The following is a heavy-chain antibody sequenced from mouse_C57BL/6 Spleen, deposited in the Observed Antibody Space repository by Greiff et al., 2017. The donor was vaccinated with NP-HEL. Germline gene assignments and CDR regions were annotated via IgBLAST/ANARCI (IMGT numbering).Heavy chain of an antibody. J-gene: IGHJ4*01. CDR2: IDPSDSYT. D-gene: IGHD2-4*01. Sequence: QVQLQQPGAELVKPGASVKLSCKASGYTFTSYWMQWVKQRPGQGLEWIGEIDPSDSYTNYNQKFKGKATLTVDTSSSTAYMQLSSLTSEDSAVYYCARRGIYDYDGGYAMDYWGQGTSVTVSS. V-gene: IGHV1-50*01. CDR3: ARRGIYDYDGGYAMDY. CDR1: GYTFTSYW.